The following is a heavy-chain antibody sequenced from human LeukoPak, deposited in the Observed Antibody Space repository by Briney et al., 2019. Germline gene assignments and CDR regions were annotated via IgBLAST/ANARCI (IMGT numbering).Heavy chain of an antibody. Sequence: SETLSLTCTVSGGSISNYYWSWIRQPPEKGLEWIGYIYYSGSTKYNPSLKSRVTMSVDTSKNQFSLKLSSVTAADTAVYYCARGLGVATIDYYYYMDVWGKGTTVTVSS. CDR3: ARGLGVATIDYYYYMDV. J-gene: IGHJ6*03. D-gene: IGHD5-12*01. CDR2: IYYSGST. V-gene: IGHV4-59*01. CDR1: GGSISNYY.